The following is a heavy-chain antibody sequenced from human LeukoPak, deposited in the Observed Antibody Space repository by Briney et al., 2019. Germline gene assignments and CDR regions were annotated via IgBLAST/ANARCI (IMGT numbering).Heavy chain of an antibody. CDR3: AKGDRLKGFDP. CDR1: GFTFSSHA. J-gene: IGHJ5*02. V-gene: IGHV3-23*01. Sequence: GGSLRLSCAASGFTFSSHAMSWVRQAPGEGLEWVSAISAGGGSTYHADSVKGRLTISRDNSENKLYLQMDSLRAEDTAVYYCAKGDRLKGFDPWGQGTLVTVSS. CDR2: ISAGGGST. D-gene: IGHD3-22*01.